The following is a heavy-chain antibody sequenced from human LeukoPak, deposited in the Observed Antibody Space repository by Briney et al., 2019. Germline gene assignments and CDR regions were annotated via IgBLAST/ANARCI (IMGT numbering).Heavy chain of an antibody. V-gene: IGHV3-30*04. CDR3: ARWRNYDGSSGYYQDAFDI. CDR1: GFTFSSYA. CDR2: ISYDGSSK. Sequence: PGGSLRLSCAASGFTFSSYAMHWVRQAPGKGLEWVAVISYDGSSKYYADSVKGRFTISRDNSKNTLYLQMNSLRAEDTAVYYCARWRNYDGSSGYYQDAFDIWGQGTMVTVSS. D-gene: IGHD3-22*01. J-gene: IGHJ3*02.